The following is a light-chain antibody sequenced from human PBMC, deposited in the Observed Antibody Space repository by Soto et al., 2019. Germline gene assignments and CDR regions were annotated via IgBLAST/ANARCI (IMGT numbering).Light chain of an antibody. CDR2: DAS. CDR3: QQRSNWPPLT. J-gene: IGKJ4*01. Sequence: EIVLTQSPATLSLSPGERATLSCRASQSVSSYLAWYQQKPGQAPRLLIYDASNRATGIPARFSGSGSGTDVTRTISSLEPEDFAVYYGQQRSNWPPLTFGGGTKVEIK. V-gene: IGKV3-11*01. CDR1: QSVSSY.